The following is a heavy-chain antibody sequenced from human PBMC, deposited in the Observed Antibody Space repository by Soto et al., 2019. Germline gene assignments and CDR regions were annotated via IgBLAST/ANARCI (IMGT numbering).Heavy chain of an antibody. V-gene: IGHV4-61*08. CDR1: GVSISSGGCY. CDR2: IYYSGST. CDR3: ARLDPRRFFDY. J-gene: IGHJ4*02. Sequence: PSETLSLTCTVSGVSISSGGCYWNWLRQHPGKGLEWIGYIYYSGSTIYNPSLKSRLTISVDTSKNQFSLRLTSATAADTAVYYCARLDPRRFFDYWGQGSLVTVSS.